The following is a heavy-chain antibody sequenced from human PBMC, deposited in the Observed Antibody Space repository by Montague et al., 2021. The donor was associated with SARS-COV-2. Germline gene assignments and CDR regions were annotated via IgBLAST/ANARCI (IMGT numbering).Heavy chain of an antibody. V-gene: IGHV2-5*01. Sequence: PALVKPTQTLTLTCTFSGFSLDTSGEAVGWIRQPPGKALEWLAVIYWYDEGRYSPSLKSRLTIRKGTSKNQVVLTMTNMDPVYTATYFCGHFLHRGSLNWYFDSWGRGTLVTVSS. CDR1: GFSLDTSGEA. J-gene: IGHJ2*01. D-gene: IGHD3-3*01. CDR2: IYWYDEG. CDR3: GHFLHRGSLNWYFDS.